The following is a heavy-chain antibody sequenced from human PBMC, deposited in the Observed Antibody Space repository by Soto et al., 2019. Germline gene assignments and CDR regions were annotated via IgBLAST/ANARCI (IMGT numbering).Heavy chain of an antibody. J-gene: IGHJ3*01. V-gene: IGHV2-5*02. CDR2: VYGDGDK. CDR1: GISLTTSGEG. D-gene: IGHD3-16*01. Sequence: QIALKESGPTLVKPTQTLTLTCTFSGISLTTSGEGVGWVHQPPGKGLEWVALVYGDGDKRYLTSLKSRLTITKDTSKNQVVLTMTNMDPVDTGTYFCAHNIGGDYVYGFDFWGQGTKVTVSS. CDR3: AHNIGGDYVYGFDF.